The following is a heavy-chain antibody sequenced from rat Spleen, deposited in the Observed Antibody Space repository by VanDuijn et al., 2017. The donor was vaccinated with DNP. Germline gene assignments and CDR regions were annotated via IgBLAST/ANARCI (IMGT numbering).Heavy chain of an antibody. V-gene: IGHV5-58*01. CDR2: ISTSGGVT. J-gene: IGHJ2*01. CDR3: ATHIDGYFDY. D-gene: IGHD1-2*01. CDR1: GFTFSGFW. Sequence: EVQLVETGGGLVQPGRSLKLSCVASGFTFSGFWMYWIRQVPGKGLEWVASISTSGGVTYYRDSVKGRFTISRDNAKSTLYLQMDSLRSEDTATYYCATHIDGYFDYWGQGVMVTVSS.